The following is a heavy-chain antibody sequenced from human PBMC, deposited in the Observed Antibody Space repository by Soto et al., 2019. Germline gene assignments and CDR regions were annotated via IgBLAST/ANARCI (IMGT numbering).Heavy chain of an antibody. CDR2: IYYSGST. V-gene: IGHV4-59*01. D-gene: IGHD6-19*01. Sequence: PSETLSLTCTISGGSISSYYWCWTRQPPGKGLEWIGYIYYSGSTNYNPSLKSRVTISVDTSKNQFSLKLSSVTAADTAVYYCARQWLATFDYWGQGTLVTVSS. CDR1: GGSISSYY. CDR3: ARQWLATFDY. J-gene: IGHJ4*02.